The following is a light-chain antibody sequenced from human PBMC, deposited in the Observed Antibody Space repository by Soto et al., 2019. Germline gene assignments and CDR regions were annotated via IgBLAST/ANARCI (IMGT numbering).Light chain of an antibody. V-gene: IGKV1-39*01. CDR3: QQSYSTST. Sequence: PMTPSRTSPSSHSGDRVTITFRASQSISSYLNWYQQKPGKAPKLLIYAASSLQSGVPSRFSGSGSGTDFTLTISSLQPEDFATYYCQQSYSTSTFGQGTRLEV. CDR1: QSISSY. J-gene: IGKJ5*01. CDR2: AAS.